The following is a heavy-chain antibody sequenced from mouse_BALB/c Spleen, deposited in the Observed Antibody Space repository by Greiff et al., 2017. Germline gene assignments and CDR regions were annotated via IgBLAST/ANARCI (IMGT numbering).Heavy chain of an antibody. Sequence: QVQLQQSGPELVKPGASVRISCKASGYTFTSYYIHWVKQRPGQGLEWIGWIYPGNVNTKYNEKFKGKATLTADKSSSTAYMQLSSLTSEDSAVYFCARSRGDGYFDYWGQGTTLTVSS. D-gene: IGHD3-3*01. CDR1: GYTFTSYY. J-gene: IGHJ2*01. CDR2: IYPGNVNT. CDR3: ARSRGDGYFDY. V-gene: IGHV1S56*01.